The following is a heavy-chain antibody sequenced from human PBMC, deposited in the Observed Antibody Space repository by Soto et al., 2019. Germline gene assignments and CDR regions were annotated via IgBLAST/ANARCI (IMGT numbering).Heavy chain of an antibody. D-gene: IGHD3-22*01. J-gene: IGHJ6*03. CDR3: ARGGVINYYYYYYMDV. CDR1: GGSFSGYY. V-gene: IGHV4-34*01. CDR2: INHSGST. Sequence: SETLSLTCAVYGGSFSGYYWSWIRQPPGKGLEWIGEINHSGSTNYNPSLKSRATISVDTSKNQFSLKLSSVTAADTAVYYCARGGVINYYYYYYMDVWGKGTTVTVSS.